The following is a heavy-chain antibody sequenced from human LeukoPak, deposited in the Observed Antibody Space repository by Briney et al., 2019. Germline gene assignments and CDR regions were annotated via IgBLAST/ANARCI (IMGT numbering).Heavy chain of an antibody. D-gene: IGHD6-13*01. J-gene: IGHJ4*02. CDR3: ARARPHGSSSWDVFDY. CDR1: GGSISSGDYY. CDR2: IYYSGST. Sequence: PSETLSLTCTVSGGSISSGDYYWSWIRQPPGKGLEWIGYIYYSGSTYYNPSLKSRLTISLDTSKNQFSLQLSSLTAADTAVYYCARARPHGSSSWDVFDYWGQGTLVTVSS. V-gene: IGHV4-30-4*01.